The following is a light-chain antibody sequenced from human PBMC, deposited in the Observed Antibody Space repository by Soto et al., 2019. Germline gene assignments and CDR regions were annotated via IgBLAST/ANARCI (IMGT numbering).Light chain of an antibody. CDR2: EVN. CDR3: SSYAGSNNLV. Sequence: QSVLTQPPSASGSPGQSVTISCTGTSSDIGGYDYVSWYQQHPGKAPKLIIYEVNKRPSGVPDRFSGSKSGNTASLTVSGLQAEDEAEYYCSSYAGSNNLVFAGGTKVTVL. J-gene: IGLJ3*02. V-gene: IGLV2-8*01. CDR1: SSDIGGYDY.